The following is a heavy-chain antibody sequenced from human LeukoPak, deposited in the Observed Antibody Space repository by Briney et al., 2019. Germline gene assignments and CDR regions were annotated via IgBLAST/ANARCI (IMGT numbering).Heavy chain of an antibody. Sequence: GESLKISCKGSGYSFTSYWIGWVRQMPGKGLEWMGIIYPGDSDTRYSPSFQGQVTISADKSISTAYLQWSSLKASDTAMYYCARLGPLAYCGGDCFPDAFEIWGQGTMVTVSS. V-gene: IGHV5-51*01. CDR3: ARLGPLAYCGGDCFPDAFEI. J-gene: IGHJ3*02. D-gene: IGHD2-21*02. CDR1: GYSFTSYW. CDR2: IYPGDSDT.